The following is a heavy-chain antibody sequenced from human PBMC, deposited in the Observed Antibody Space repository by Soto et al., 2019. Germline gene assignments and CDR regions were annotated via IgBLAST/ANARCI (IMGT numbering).Heavy chain of an antibody. V-gene: IGHV1-18*01. CDR1: GYTFTTYG. CDR2: ISGYNGNT. Sequence: GASVKVSCKASGYTFTTYGFNWVRQAPGQGLEWMGWISGYNGNTNFPQKFQGRVTLTTDTSRSTAYMELRSLRSEDTAVYYCARGAHGSGYAVYWGQGTLVTVSS. D-gene: IGHD3-3*01. J-gene: IGHJ4*02. CDR3: ARGAHGSGYAVY.